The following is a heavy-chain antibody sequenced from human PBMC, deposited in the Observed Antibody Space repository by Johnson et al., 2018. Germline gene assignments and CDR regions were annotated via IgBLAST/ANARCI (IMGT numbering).Heavy chain of an antibody. CDR1: GFTFSSYD. J-gene: IGHJ3*02. D-gene: IGHD2-15*01. Sequence: VQLVQSGGGLVQPGGSLRLSCAASGFTFSSYDMPWVRPATGKGLEWVSAIGTAGDPYYPGSVTGRFPISRENAKNSLYLQMNSLRAGDTVMYYRARGSCSGGSCYSEDAFDIWGQGTMVTVSS. CDR3: ARGSCSGGSCYSEDAFDI. V-gene: IGHV3-13*05. CDR2: IGTAGDP.